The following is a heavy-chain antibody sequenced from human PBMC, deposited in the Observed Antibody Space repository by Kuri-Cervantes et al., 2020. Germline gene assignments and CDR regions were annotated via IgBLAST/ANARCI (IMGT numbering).Heavy chain of an antibody. D-gene: IGHD2-15*01. CDR3: ARRLGYCSGGSCYYMDV. Sequence: SETLSLTCTVSGGSISSYYWSWIRQPAGKGLEWIGRIYTSGSTNYNPSLKSRVTISVDKSKNQFSLKLSSVTAADTAVYYCARRLGYCSGGSCYYMDVWGKGTTVTVSS. J-gene: IGHJ6*03. CDR1: GGSISSYY. V-gene: IGHV4-4*07. CDR2: IYTSGST.